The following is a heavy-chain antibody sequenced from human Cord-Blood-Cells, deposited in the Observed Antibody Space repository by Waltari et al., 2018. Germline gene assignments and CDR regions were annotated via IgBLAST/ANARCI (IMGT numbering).Heavy chain of an antibody. CDR2: SNPNSGGT. Sequence: QVQLVQSVAEVKKPGASVKVSCKASGYTFTGYYMHWVRQAPGQGLEWMGWSNPNSGGTNYAKKFQGRVTMTRDTSISTAYMELSRLRSDDTAVYYCARGGDSGPFDYWGQGTLVTVSS. V-gene: IGHV1-2*02. CDR1: GYTFTGYY. CDR3: ARGGDSGPFDY. D-gene: IGHD5-12*01. J-gene: IGHJ4*02.